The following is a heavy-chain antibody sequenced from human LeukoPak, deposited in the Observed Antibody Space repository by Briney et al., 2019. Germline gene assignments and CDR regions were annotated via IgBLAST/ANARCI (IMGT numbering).Heavy chain of an antibody. D-gene: IGHD1-26*01. Sequence: ASVKVSCKASGYTFTGYYLHWVRQAPGQGLEWMGCVNPNSGDTNYAQKFQGSVTMTRDTSISTVYMELSRLRSDDTAVYYCARASGSYWWFDSWGEGTLVTVSS. V-gene: IGHV1-2*02. CDR2: VNPNSGDT. J-gene: IGHJ5*01. CDR1: GYTFTGYY. CDR3: ARASGSYWWFDS.